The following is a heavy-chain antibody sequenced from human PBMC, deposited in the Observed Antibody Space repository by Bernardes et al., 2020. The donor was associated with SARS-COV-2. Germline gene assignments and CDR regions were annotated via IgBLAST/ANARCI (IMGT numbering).Heavy chain of an antibody. V-gene: IGHV3-30-3*01. CDR2: ISYDGTTK. J-gene: IGHJ4*02. Sequence: GGSLRLSCAASGFTFSNYAMHWVRQAPGKGLEWVAIISYDGTTKYNADSVKGRFTISRDNSKNTLFLQMNSLTTEDTAIYYCAREWEEYTSSRLDYWGQGTLVTVSS. CDR1: GFTFSNYA. CDR3: AREWEEYTSSRLDY. D-gene: IGHD6-6*01.